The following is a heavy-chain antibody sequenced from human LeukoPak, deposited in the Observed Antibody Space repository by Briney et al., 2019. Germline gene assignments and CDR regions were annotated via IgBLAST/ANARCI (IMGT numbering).Heavy chain of an antibody. V-gene: IGHV1-46*01. Sequence: GASVKVSCKASGYTFTSYYMHWVRQAPGQGLGWMGIINPSGGSTSYAQKFQGRVTMTRDMSTSTVYMEMSRLRSDDTAVYYCARNLWFGESSDAFDMWGQGTMATASS. CDR2: INPSGGST. CDR3: ARNLWFGESSDAFDM. D-gene: IGHD3-10*01. CDR1: GYTFTSYY. J-gene: IGHJ3*02.